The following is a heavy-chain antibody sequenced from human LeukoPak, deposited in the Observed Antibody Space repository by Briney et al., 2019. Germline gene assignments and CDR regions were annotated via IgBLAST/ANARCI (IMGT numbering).Heavy chain of an antibody. CDR1: GGSFSGYY. CDR2: INHSGST. Sequence: SETLSLTCAVYGGSFSGYYWSWIRQPPGKGLEWIGEINHSGSTNYNPSLKSRVTISVDTSKNQFSLKLNSVTAADTAVYYCARPRVRGVIIRGFDYWGQGTLVTVSS. J-gene: IGHJ4*01. D-gene: IGHD3-10*01. CDR3: ARPRVRGVIIRGFDY. V-gene: IGHV4-34*01.